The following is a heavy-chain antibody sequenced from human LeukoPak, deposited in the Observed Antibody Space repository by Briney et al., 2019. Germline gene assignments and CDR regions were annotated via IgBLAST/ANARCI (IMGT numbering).Heavy chain of an antibody. CDR2: IYTSGST. J-gene: IGHJ5*02. CDR3: ARRIAAAPMSWFDP. CDR1: GGSISSGSYY. V-gene: IGHV4-61*02. D-gene: IGHD6-13*01. Sequence: SQTLSLTCTVSGGSISSGSYYWSWIRQPAGKGLEWIGRIYTSGSTNYNPSLKSRVTIAVDTSKNQFSLKLSSVTAADTAVYYCARRIAAAPMSWFDPWGQGTLVTVSS.